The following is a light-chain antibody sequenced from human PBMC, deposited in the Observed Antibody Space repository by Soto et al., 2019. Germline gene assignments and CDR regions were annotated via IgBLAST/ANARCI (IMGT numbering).Light chain of an antibody. CDR1: SSNIGSNF. Sequence: QSVLTQPPSASGTPGQRVTISCSGSSSNIGSNFVYWYQQLPGTAPKLLISTNTQRPSGVPDRFSGSKSGTSASLAISGLRSEDEADYYCAAWDDSLSGQVFGGGTKVTVL. J-gene: IGLJ2*01. V-gene: IGLV1-47*01. CDR3: AAWDDSLSGQV. CDR2: TNT.